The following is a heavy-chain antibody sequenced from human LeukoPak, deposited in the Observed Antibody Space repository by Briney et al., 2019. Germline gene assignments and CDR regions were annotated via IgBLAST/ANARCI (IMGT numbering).Heavy chain of an antibody. J-gene: IGHJ3*02. CDR1: GGTFSSYA. V-gene: IGHV1-69*06. D-gene: IGHD1-20*01. CDR3: ARVAASPWNNWNRNDAFDI. Sequence: SVKVSCKASGGTFSSYAISWVRQAPGQGLEWMGGIIPIFGTANYAQKFQGRVTITADKSTSTAYMELSSLRSEDTAVYYCARVAASPWNNWNRNDAFDIWGQGTMVTVSS. CDR2: IIPIFGTA.